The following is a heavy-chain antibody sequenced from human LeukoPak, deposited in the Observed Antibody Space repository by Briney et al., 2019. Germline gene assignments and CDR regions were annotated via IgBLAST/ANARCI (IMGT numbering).Heavy chain of an antibody. CDR1: GFTFSSYA. Sequence: PGGSLRLSCAASGFTFSSYAMSWVRQAQGEGLEWVSTIGDTTYYADSVKGRFTISRDDSKNTLYLQMKSLRAEDTAVYYCARLWPAATGSRFNFWGQGTLVTVSS. J-gene: IGHJ4*02. V-gene: IGHV3-23*01. D-gene: IGHD3-10*01. CDR3: ARLWPAATGSRFNF. CDR2: IGDTT.